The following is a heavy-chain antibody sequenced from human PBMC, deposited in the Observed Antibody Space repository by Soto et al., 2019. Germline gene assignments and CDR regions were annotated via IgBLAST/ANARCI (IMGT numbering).Heavy chain of an antibody. CDR3: ARLSLDYYYDSSGYYQHYYGMDV. CDR2: IYPGDSDT. D-gene: IGHD3-22*01. Sequence: GESLKISCKGSGYSFTSYWIGWVRQMPGKGLEWMGIIYPGDSDTRYSPSFQGRVTISADKSISTAYLQWSSLKASDTAMYYCARLSLDYYYDSSGYYQHYYGMDVWGQGTTVTVSS. V-gene: IGHV5-51*01. CDR1: GYSFTSYW. J-gene: IGHJ6*02.